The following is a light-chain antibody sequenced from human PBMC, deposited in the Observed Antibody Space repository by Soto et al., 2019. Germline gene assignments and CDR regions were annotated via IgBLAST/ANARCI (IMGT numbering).Light chain of an antibody. CDR1: QSVSSN. J-gene: IGKJ1*01. Sequence: EIVMTQSPSTLSLSPVEIATLSCSASQSVSSNLAWYQQKPGQAPRLLIYGASTRATGIPARFSGSGSGTEFTLTISSLQSEDFAVYYCQQYNNWWTFGQGTKVDIK. CDR3: QQYNNWWT. V-gene: IGKV3-15*01. CDR2: GAS.